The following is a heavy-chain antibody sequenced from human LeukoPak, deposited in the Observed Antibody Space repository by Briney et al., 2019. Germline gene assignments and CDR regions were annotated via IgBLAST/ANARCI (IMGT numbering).Heavy chain of an antibody. CDR2: IYYSGST. Sequence: PSETLSLTCTVSGGSISSSDFYWGWIRQPPGKGLEWIGSIYYSGSTYYNPSLKSRVTISVDTSKNQFSLKLSSVAAADTAVYYCARDLADYYYGSGSYGAFDIWGQGTMVTVSS. J-gene: IGHJ3*02. D-gene: IGHD3-10*01. CDR3: ARDLADYYYGSGSYGAFDI. V-gene: IGHV4-39*07. CDR1: GGSISSSDFY.